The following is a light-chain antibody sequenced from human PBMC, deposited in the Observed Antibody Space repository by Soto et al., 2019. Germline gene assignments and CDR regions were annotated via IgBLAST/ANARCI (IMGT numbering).Light chain of an antibody. V-gene: IGKV3-20*01. Sequence: EIVLTQYPGTLSLSPGARATLSCRASQSVSSSYFAWYQRKPGQAPRLLIYGASSRATGIPDRFSGSGAGTDFNLTISRLEPEDFAMYYCQHYGSSPRTFGQGAKVDIK. CDR2: GAS. J-gene: IGKJ1*01. CDR3: QHYGSSPRT. CDR1: QSVSSSY.